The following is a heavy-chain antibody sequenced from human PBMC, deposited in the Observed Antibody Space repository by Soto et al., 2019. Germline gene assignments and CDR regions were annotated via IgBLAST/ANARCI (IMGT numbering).Heavy chain of an antibody. Sequence: SETLSLTCTVSGGSMIRYYWSWIRQPPGRGLEWIGFIYYAGSTKYNPSLNSRVTISVDTSKNQFSLTVTSVTAADTAVYYCARRIVSTETFGDCGQRPLVTAPS. CDR2: IYYAGST. CDR1: GGSMIRYY. J-gene: IGHJ4*02. CDR3: ARRIVSTETFGD. D-gene: IGHD5-12*01. V-gene: IGHV4-59*08.